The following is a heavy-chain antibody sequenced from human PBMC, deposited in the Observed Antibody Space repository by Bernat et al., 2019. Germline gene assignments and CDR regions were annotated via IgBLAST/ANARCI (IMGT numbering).Heavy chain of an antibody. Sequence: EVQLVQSGAEVKKPGESLRISCKGSGYSFTSYWISWVRQMPGKGLEWMGRIDPSDSYTNYSPSFQGHVTISADKSISTAYLQWSSLKASDTAMYYCARSITMVRGGMGIYFDYWGQGTLVTVSS. CDR3: ARSITMVRGGMGIYFDY. CDR1: GYSFTSYW. J-gene: IGHJ4*02. V-gene: IGHV5-10-1*03. CDR2: IDPSDSYT. D-gene: IGHD3-10*01.